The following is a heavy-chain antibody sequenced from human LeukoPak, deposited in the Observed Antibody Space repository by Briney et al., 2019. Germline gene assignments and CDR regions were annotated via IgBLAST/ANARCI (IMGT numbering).Heavy chain of an antibody. CDR1: GYTFTSYD. Sequence: ASVKVSCKASGYTFTSYDINWVRQATGQGLEWMGWMNPNSGNTGYAQKFQGRVTMTRNTSISTAYMELSSLRSEDTAVYYCARDSREEYYYGSGSYYLDYWGQGTLVTVSS. V-gene: IGHV1-8*01. CDR2: MNPNSGNT. CDR3: ARDSREEYYYGSGSYYLDY. J-gene: IGHJ4*02. D-gene: IGHD3-10*01.